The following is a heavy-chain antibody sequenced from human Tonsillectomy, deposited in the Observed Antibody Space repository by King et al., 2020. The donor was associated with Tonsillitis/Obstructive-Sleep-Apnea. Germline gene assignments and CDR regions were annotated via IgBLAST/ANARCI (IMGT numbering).Heavy chain of an antibody. CDR2: IYPGDSDT. CDR1: GYSFTSYW. CDR3: ARALVPAARSYYYYMDV. J-gene: IGHJ6*03. V-gene: IGHV5-51*01. D-gene: IGHD2-2*01. Sequence: DVQLVESGAEVKKPGESLKISCKGSGYSFTSYWIGWVRQMPGKGLEWMGIIYPGDSDTRYSPSFQGQVTISADKSISTAYLQWRSLKASDTAMYYCARALVPAARSYYYYMDVWGKGTTVTVSS.